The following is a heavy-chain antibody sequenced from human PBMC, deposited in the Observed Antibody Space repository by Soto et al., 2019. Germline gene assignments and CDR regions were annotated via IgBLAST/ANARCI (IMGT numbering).Heavy chain of an antibody. D-gene: IGHD3-10*01. CDR2: IYYSGST. J-gene: IGHJ6*03. V-gene: IGHV4-59*01. Sequence: SETLSLTCTVSGGSISSYYWSWIRQPPGKGLEWIGYIYYSGSTNYNPSLKSRVTISVDTSKNQFSLKLSSVTAADTAVYYCARGNGFGELLYPYYYYMDVWGKGTTVTVSS. CDR3: ARGNGFGELLYPYYYYMDV. CDR1: GGSISSYY.